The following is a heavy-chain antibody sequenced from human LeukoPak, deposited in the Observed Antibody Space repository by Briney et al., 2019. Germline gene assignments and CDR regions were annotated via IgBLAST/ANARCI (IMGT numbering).Heavy chain of an antibody. CDR2: IYYSGST. V-gene: IGHV4-31*03. CDR1: GGSISSGGYY. J-gene: IGHJ4*02. D-gene: IGHD3-22*01. Sequence: SETLSLTCTVSGGSISSGGYYWSWIRQHPGKGLEWIGYIYYSGSTYYNPSLKSRVTISVDTSKNQFSPKLSSVTAADTAVYYCARYRTDDSSGYYYRDYYFDYWGQGTLVTVSS. CDR3: ARYRTDDSSGYYYRDYYFDY.